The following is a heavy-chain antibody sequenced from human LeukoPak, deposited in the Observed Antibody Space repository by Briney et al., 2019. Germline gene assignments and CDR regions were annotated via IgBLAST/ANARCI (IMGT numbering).Heavy chain of an antibody. CDR3: ARLARDDYNYDACDI. CDR1: GGSISTYY. V-gene: IGHV4-59*08. J-gene: IGHJ3*02. CDR2: IYYRGNT. D-gene: IGHD5-24*01. Sequence: SETLSLTCTVSGGSISTYYWSWIRQPPGKGLEWIGYIYYRGNTNYNPSLQSRVSISVDTSKKQFSLKLTSVTAADTAVYYCARLARDDYNYDACDIWAQGTMVTVSS.